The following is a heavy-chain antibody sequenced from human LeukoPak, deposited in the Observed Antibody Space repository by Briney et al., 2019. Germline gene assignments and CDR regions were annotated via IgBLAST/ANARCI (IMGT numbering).Heavy chain of an antibody. CDR1: GFTFSSYS. CDR2: INSGSSAI. D-gene: IGHD3-22*01. J-gene: IGHJ3*02. CDR3: ARDGDYYDSRGDAFDI. V-gene: IGHV3-48*01. Sequence: GGSLRLSCAASGFTFSSYSMNWVRQAPGKGLDWVSSINSGSSAIYYADSVRGRFTISRDNAKNSLYLQMNSLRAEDTAVYYCARDGDYYDSRGDAFDIWGQGAMVTVAS.